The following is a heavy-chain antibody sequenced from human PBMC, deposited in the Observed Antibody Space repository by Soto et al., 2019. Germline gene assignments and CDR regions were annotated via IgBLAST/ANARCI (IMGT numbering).Heavy chain of an antibody. CDR1: GYTFTSYY. J-gene: IGHJ6*02. CDR2: INPSGGST. D-gene: IGHD2-15*01. Sequence: ASVKVSCKASGYTFTSYYMHWVRQAPGQGLEWMGIINPSGGSTSYAQKFQGRVTMTRDTSTSTVYMELSSLRSEDTAVYYCARGSPRLLYYYGMDVWGQGTTVTVSS. CDR3: ARGSPRLLYYYGMDV. V-gene: IGHV1-46*01.